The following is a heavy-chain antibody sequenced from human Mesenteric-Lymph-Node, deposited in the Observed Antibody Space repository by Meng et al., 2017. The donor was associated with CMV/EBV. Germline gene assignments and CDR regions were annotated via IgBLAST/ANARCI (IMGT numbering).Heavy chain of an antibody. CDR1: GFTFSSYA. V-gene: IGHV3-23*03. Sequence: GESLKTSCAASGFTFSSYAMSWVRQAPGKGLEWVSVIYSGGSSTDYADSVKGRFTISRDNSKNTLYLQMNSLRVEDTAVYYCAKESSAPIFYTNGWKGYFDYWGQGTLVTVSS. D-gene: IGHD6-19*01. CDR2: IYSGGSST. J-gene: IGHJ4*02. CDR3: AKESSAPIFYTNGWKGYFDY.